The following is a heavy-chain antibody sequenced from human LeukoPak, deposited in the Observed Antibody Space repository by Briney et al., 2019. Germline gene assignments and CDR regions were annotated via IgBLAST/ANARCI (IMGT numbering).Heavy chain of an antibody. Sequence: GGSLRLSCETSGFAFNNHLMHWVRQAPGKGLEYVAAITGNGGSTSYATSVKGRFTISRDNSKNTLYLQMNSLRAEDTAVYYCARAPYSSGSDAFDIWGQGTMVTVSS. CDR3: ARAPYSSGSDAFDI. V-gene: IGHV3-64*01. J-gene: IGHJ3*02. CDR2: ITGNGGST. CDR1: GFAFNNHL. D-gene: IGHD6-25*01.